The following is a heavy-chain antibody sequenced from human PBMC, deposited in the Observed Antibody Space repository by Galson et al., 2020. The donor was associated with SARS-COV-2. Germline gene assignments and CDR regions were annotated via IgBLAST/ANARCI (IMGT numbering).Heavy chain of an antibody. CDR3: AHVLYFESSGYWGFDY. V-gene: IGHV2-5*01. J-gene: IGHJ4*02. CDR2: TYSQEAD. Sequence: SGPTLVKPPQTLTLTCTFSGYPHSSSGRGVAWMRQPPGKPLERLALTYSQEADHYSPSLKSRLTITKATSKNQVVLTMTNMDPGDTGTYFCAHVLYFESSGYWGFDYWGQGTRVIVPS. CDR1: GYPHSSSGRG. D-gene: IGHD3-22*01.